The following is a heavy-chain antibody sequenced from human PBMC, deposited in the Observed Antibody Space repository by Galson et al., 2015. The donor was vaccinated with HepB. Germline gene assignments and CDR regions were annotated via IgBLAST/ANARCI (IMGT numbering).Heavy chain of an antibody. V-gene: IGHV3-7*03. CDR2: IKHDGSQK. CDR3: ARLGVGTTHFVIRRKQRYSYFDS. D-gene: IGHD1-26*01. Sequence: SLRLSCAGSGFTFSSSWMGWVRQAPGKGLEWVASIKHDGSQKHYVDSLKGRITMSRDNTRNSLFLQMSSLRLEDTAVYYCARLGVGTTHFVIRRKQRYSYFDSWGRGTLVTVSS. J-gene: IGHJ4*02. CDR1: GFTFSSSW.